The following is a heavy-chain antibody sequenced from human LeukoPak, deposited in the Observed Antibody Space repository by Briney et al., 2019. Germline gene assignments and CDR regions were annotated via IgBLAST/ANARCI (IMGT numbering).Heavy chain of an antibody. V-gene: IGHV3-74*01. CDR2: INSDGSST. CDR1: GFTFSSYW. CDR3: AREIQSMGFDY. Sequence: PGGSLRLSCAASGFTFSSYWMHWVRQAPGKGLVWVSRINSDGSSTSYADSVKGRFTISRDNAKNTLYLQMNSLRAEDTAVYYCAREIQSMGFDYWGQGTLVTVSS. D-gene: IGHD4-11*01. J-gene: IGHJ4*02.